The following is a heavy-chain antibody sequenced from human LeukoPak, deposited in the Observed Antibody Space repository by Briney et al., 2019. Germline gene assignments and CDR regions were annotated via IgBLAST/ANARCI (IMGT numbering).Heavy chain of an antibody. D-gene: IGHD1-26*01. V-gene: IGHV4-59*01. CDR3: ARDVGATPGYFDY. J-gene: IGHJ4*02. CDR2: IYNSGST. CDR1: GGSISSYY. Sequence: SETLSLTCTVSGGSISSYYWSWIRQPPGKGLEWIGYIYNSGSTNYNPSLKSRVTISVDTSKNQFSLKLSSVTAADTAVYYCARDVGATPGYFDYWGQGTLVTVSS.